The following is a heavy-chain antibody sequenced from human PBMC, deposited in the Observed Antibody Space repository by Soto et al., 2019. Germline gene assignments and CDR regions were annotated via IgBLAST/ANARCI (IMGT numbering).Heavy chain of an antibody. J-gene: IGHJ4*02. CDR1: GFTFSSHA. Sequence: EVQLLESGGGLVQPGGSLRLSCEASGFTFSSHAMSWVRQAPGKGLEWVPAISGSDAGTFDADSVRGRFTISRDNSKNTLYLHMASLRDEDTAISYCRKDHCTRSSCGFDFWGQGSVVTVSS. CDR3: RKDHCTRSSCGFDF. D-gene: IGHD2-2*01. V-gene: IGHV3-23*01. CDR2: ISGSDAGT.